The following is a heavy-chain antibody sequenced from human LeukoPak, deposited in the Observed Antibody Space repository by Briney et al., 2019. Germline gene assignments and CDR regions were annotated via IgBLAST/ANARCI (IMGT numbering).Heavy chain of an antibody. CDR1: GFTFSSYS. CDR2: ISSSSSYI. J-gene: IGHJ4*02. V-gene: IGHV3-21*01. CDR3: ARVAVVAGRTNAYYFDY. Sequence: GGSLRLSCAASGFTFSSYSMNWVRQAPGKGLEWVSSISSSSSYIYYADSVKGRFTISRDNARNSLYLQMNSLRAEDTAVYYCARVAVVAGRTNAYYFDYWGQGTLVTVSS. D-gene: IGHD6-19*01.